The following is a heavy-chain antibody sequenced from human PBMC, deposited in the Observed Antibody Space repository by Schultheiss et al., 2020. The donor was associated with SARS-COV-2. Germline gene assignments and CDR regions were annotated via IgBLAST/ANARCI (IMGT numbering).Heavy chain of an antibody. V-gene: IGHV3-21*01. CDR2: IRSSGRDI. J-gene: IGHJ5*02. D-gene: IGHD2-15*01. CDR3: VRDRSWWTPYNCFDL. Sequence: GGSLRLSCAASGFTFSSYNMHWVRQAPGKGLEFVASIRSSGRDIYYADSMQGRFTVSRDNANNSLYLQMHSLRVEDTAVYYCVRDRSWWTPYNCFDLWSRGTLVTVSS. CDR1: GFTFSSYN.